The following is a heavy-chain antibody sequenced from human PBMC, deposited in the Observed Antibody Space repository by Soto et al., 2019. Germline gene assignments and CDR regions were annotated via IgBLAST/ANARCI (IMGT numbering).Heavy chain of an antibody. CDR1: GGSIISYY. CDR3: ARDPTAAAQNWFDP. J-gene: IGHJ5*02. D-gene: IGHD6-13*01. V-gene: IGHV4-59*01. CDR2: IYYSGST. Sequence: SETLSLTCTVSGGSIISYYWSWILQPPGKGLEWIGYIYYSGSTNYNPSLKSRVTISVDTSKNQFSLKLSSVTAADTAVYYCARDPTAAAQNWFDPWGQGTLVTVSS.